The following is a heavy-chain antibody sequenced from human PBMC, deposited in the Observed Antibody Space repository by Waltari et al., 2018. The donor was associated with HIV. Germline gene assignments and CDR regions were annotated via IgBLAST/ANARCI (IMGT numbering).Heavy chain of an antibody. V-gene: IGHV3-7*03. Sequence: EVQLVESGGGLVQPGGSLRLSCAASGFTFSSYWMSWVRQAPGKGLEWVANRKQDGSEKYYVDSVKGRFTISRDNAKNSLYLQMNSLRAEDTAVYYCARDNRYSSGWYVLWGQGTLVTVSS. CDR3: ARDNRYSSGWYVL. CDR1: GFTFSSYW. J-gene: IGHJ4*02. D-gene: IGHD6-19*01. CDR2: RKQDGSEK.